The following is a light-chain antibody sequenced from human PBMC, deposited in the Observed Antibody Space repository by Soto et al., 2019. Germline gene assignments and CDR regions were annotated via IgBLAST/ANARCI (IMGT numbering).Light chain of an antibody. Sequence: EIVLTQSPATLSLSPGDRATLSCRASQSVSSYLAWYQQKPGQAPRLLIYDASNRATGIPARFSGSGSGTDFTHTSTTREPEEVAVYYCQQRSNWPSTFGGGTKVEIK. J-gene: IGKJ4*01. V-gene: IGKV3-11*01. CDR3: QQRSNWPST. CDR2: DAS. CDR1: QSVSSY.